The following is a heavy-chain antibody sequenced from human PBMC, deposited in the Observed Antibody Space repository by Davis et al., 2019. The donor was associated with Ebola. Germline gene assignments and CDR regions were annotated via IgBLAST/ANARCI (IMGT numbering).Heavy chain of an antibody. CDR1: QFTFSGYI. V-gene: IGHV3-21*06. CDR2: ISHSSNYK. CDR3: VRGLRSCNKPICHRTWFDP. D-gene: IGHD2/OR15-2a*01. J-gene: IGHJ5*02. Sequence: PGGSLRLSCTASQFTFSGYIMNWVRQAPGKGLEWVSSISHSSNYKYYADSVKGRFTISRNNAENSVSLQMNDLRVDDTAVYYCVRGLRSCNKPICHRTWFDPWGQGTLVTVSS.